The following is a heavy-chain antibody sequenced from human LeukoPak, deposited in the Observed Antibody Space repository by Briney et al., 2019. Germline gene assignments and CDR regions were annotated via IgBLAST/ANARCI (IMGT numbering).Heavy chain of an antibody. D-gene: IGHD2-21*01. V-gene: IGHV1-8*01. Sequence: GASVKVSCKASGYTFTSYDINWVRQATGQGLEWMGWMNPNSGNTGYAQKFQGRVTTTRNTSISTAYMGLSSLRSEDTAVYYCARFAVPGIGGGEYYYYMDVWGKGTTVTISS. J-gene: IGHJ6*03. CDR1: GYTFTSYD. CDR2: MNPNSGNT. CDR3: ARFAVPGIGGGEYYYYMDV.